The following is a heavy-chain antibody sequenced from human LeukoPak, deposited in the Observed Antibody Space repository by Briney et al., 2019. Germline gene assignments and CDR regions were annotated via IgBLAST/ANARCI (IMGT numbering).Heavy chain of an antibody. CDR2: IHNDGST. CDR1: GFTFSSYW. Sequence: GGSLRLSCAASGFTFSSYWMHWVRQAPGKGLEWVSVIHNDGSTYYADSVKGRFTISRDNSKNTLYFQMNSLTVEDTAVYYCAALARDYWGQGTLVTVSS. D-gene: IGHD3-3*02. CDR3: AALARDY. V-gene: IGHV3-53*01. J-gene: IGHJ4*02.